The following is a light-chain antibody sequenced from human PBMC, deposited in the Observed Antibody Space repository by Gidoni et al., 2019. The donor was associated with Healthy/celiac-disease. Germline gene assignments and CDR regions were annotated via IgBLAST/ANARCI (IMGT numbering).Light chain of an antibody. J-gene: IGKJ2*03. CDR3: QQSYSTPYS. CDR1: QSISSY. V-gene: IGKV1-39*01. CDR2: AAS. Sequence: DTQMTTSPSSLSASVGDRVTITCRASQSISSYLNWYQQKPGKAPKLLIYAASSLQSGVPSRFSGSGSGTDFTLTISSLQPEDFATYYCQQSYSTPYSFGQGTKLEIK.